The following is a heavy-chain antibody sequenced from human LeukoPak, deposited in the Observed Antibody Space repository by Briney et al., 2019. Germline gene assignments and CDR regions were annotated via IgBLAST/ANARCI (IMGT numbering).Heavy chain of an antibody. D-gene: IGHD3-22*01. CDR3: ARDYYDSSGYSSPIDY. Sequence: GSLRLSCAASGFIVSGSAMNWVRQAPGKGLGWVSSINGVSSHIYYADSVKGRFTIYRDNVKNSLYLQMNSLRAEDSAVYYCARDYYDSSGYSSPIDYWGQGTLVTVSS. V-gene: IGHV3-21*01. CDR1: GFIVSGSA. J-gene: IGHJ4*02. CDR2: INGVSSHI.